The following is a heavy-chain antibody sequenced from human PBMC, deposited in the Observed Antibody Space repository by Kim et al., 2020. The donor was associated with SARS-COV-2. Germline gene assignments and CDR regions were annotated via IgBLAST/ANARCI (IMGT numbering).Heavy chain of an antibody. CDR1: GLTFSSYA. V-gene: IGHV3-23*01. Sequence: GGSLRLSCAASGLTFSSYAMSWVRQSPGKGLEWVSSLGSGTYYGDSVKGRFTISRDNSKNTLYLQMSSLRPEDTAVYYCAKDQRSGYGLADYFDYWGQGTLVTVSS. CDR3: AKDQRSGYGLADYFDY. D-gene: IGHD5-18*01. CDR2: LGSGT. J-gene: IGHJ4*02.